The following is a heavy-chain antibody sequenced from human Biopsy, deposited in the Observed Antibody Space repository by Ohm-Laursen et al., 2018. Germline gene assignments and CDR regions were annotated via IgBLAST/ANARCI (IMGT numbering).Heavy chain of an antibody. D-gene: IGHD5-12*01. CDR3: ARNRVDVVKVTTIGWNFDL. Sequence: TLSLTCTVSGDTISTYYWNWIRQTPGKGLEWIGYIHYTGHIRINPSLNNRATISVDTSKDRFSMKLSSLTAADTAIYYCARNRVDVVKVTTIGWNFDLWGRGTLVTVS. CDR1: GDTISTYY. CDR2: IHYTGHI. J-gene: IGHJ2*01. V-gene: IGHV4-59*08.